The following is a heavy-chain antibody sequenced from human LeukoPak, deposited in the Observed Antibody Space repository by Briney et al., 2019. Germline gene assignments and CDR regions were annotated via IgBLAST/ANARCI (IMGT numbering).Heavy chain of an antibody. CDR2: ISSSSSYI. D-gene: IGHD5-18*01. CDR1: GFTFSSYS. CDR3: ARADWDTAMIDY. Sequence: GGSLRLSCAASGFTFSSYSMNWARQAPGKGLEWASSISSSSSYIYYADSVKGRFTISRDNAKNSLYLQMNSLRAEDTAVYYCARADWDTAMIDYWGQGTLVTVSS. J-gene: IGHJ4*02. V-gene: IGHV3-21*01.